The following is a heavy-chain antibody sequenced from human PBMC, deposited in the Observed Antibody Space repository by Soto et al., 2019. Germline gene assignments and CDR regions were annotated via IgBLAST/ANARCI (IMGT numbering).Heavy chain of an antibody. CDR3: ARGGERGYNY. V-gene: IGHV4-34*01. CDR2: IKHSGGT. D-gene: IGHD5-18*01. CDR1: GGTFSGYY. Sequence: QVQLQQWGAGLLKPSETLSLTCAVYGGTFSGYYWSWIRQPPGKGLEWIGEIKHSGGTKYSPSLKSRVTISVDTAKNQFSLKLSSVTAADTAVYYCARGGERGYNYWGQGTLVTVSS. J-gene: IGHJ4*02.